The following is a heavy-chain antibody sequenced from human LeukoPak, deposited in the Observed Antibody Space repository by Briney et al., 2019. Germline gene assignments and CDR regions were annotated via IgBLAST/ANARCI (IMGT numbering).Heavy chain of an antibody. CDR2: MNPNSGNT. Sequence: ASVKVSCKASGYTFTSYDINWVRQATGQGLEWMGWMNPNSGNTGYAQKFQGRVTMTRNTSISTAYMELSGLRSEDTAVYYCAREWDYYGSWGFDPWGQGTLVTVSS. J-gene: IGHJ5*02. CDR3: AREWDYYGSWGFDP. D-gene: IGHD3-10*01. V-gene: IGHV1-8*01. CDR1: GYTFTSYD.